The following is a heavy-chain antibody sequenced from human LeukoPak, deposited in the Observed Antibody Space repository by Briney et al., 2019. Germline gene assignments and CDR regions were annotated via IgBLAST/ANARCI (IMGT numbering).Heavy chain of an antibody. Sequence: GGSLRLSCAASGFTFSDYWMHWVRQVPGKGLVWVSRIHTDGSVTNYADSVKGRFTISRDNAKNTLYLQMNSLRAEDTAVYYCARVYVGTSTTCPFDYWGQGTLVTVSS. J-gene: IGHJ4*02. CDR1: GFTFSDYW. D-gene: IGHD1-14*01. CDR2: IHTDGSVT. V-gene: IGHV3-74*01. CDR3: ARVYVGTSTTCPFDY.